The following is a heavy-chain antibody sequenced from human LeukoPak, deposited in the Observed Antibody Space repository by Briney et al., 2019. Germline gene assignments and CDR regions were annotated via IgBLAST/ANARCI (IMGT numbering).Heavy chain of an antibody. CDR3: AKEAKDYYDSSGYYPTSFDY. D-gene: IGHD3-22*01. J-gene: IGHJ4*02. CDR2: ISNSGDST. V-gene: IGHV3-23*01. CDR1: GFTFSSHV. Sequence: GGSLRLPCAASGFTFSSHVMSWVRQAPGKGLEWVSAISNSGDSTFYADSVKGRFTISRDNSKNTLYLQMNSLRAEDTAVYYCAKEAKDYYDSSGYYPTSFDYWGQGTLVTVSS.